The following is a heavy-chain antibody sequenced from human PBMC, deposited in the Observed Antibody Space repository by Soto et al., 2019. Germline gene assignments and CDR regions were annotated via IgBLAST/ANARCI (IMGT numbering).Heavy chain of an antibody. CDR1: GFTFSSYA. CDR2: ISGSGGST. J-gene: IGHJ4*02. Sequence: PGGSLRLSCAASGFTFSSYAMSWVRQAPGKGLEWVSAISGSGGSTYYVDSVKGRFTISRDNSKNSLYLQMNSLRAEDTAVYYCVRSRYCSGGNCYIDYWGQGTLVTVSS. D-gene: IGHD2-15*01. V-gene: IGHV3-23*01. CDR3: VRSRYCSGGNCYIDY.